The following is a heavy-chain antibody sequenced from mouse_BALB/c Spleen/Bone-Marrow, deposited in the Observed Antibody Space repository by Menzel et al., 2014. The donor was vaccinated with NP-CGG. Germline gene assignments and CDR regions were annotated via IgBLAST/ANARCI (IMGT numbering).Heavy chain of an antibody. CDR3: ARDDYDDQYYFDY. V-gene: IGHV5-6-5*01. J-gene: IGHJ2*01. D-gene: IGHD2-4*01. CDR1: GFTFSSYA. CDR2: ISSGGST. Sequence: EVQLVESGGGLVKPGGSLKLSCAASGFTFSSYAMSWVRQTPEKRLEWVASISSGGSTYYPDSVKGRFTISRDNARNILYLQMSSLRSGDTAMYYCARDDYDDQYYFDYWGQGTTLTVSS.